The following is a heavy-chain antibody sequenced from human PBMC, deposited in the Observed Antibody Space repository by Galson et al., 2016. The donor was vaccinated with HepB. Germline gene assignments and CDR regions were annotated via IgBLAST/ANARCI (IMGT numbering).Heavy chain of an antibody. CDR3: ASERLDSSGYSYPDAFEI. CDR1: ELTLRGYA. V-gene: IGHV3-21*01. Sequence: SLRLSCAASELTLRGYAMNWVRQAPGKGLDWVSCISRGGTYTYYADSVKGRFTVSRDNAKNSLYLQMNNLRAEDTALYYCASERLDSSGYSYPDAFEIWGLGTMVTVSS. CDR2: ISRGGTYT. J-gene: IGHJ3*02. D-gene: IGHD3-22*01.